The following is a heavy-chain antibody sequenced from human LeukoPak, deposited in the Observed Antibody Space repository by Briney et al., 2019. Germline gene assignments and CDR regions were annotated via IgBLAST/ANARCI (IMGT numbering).Heavy chain of an antibody. CDR1: GFTFSSYS. J-gene: IGHJ4*02. CDR2: ISTSSNYI. CDR3: ARVLGGQYDY. V-gene: IGHV3-21*01. Sequence: GGSLILSCAASGFTFSSYSTNWVRQAPGKGLEWVSSISTSSNYIYYADSVKGRFTISRDNAKNSLYLQMNSLRAEDTAVYYCARVLGGQYDYWGQGTLVTVSS.